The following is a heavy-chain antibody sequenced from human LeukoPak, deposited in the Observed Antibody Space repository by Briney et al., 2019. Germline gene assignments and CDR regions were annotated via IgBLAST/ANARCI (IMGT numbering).Heavy chain of an antibody. Sequence: SVKVSCRASGGTFSSYAISGVRQAPGQGREGMGGIIPIFGTANYAQKFQGRVTITADESTSTAYMERSSLRSEDTAVYYCAREYSSSSGVDYWGQGTLVTVSS. CDR2: IIPIFGTA. CDR1: GGTFSSYA. D-gene: IGHD6-6*01. CDR3: AREYSSSSGVDY. V-gene: IGHV1-69*13. J-gene: IGHJ4*02.